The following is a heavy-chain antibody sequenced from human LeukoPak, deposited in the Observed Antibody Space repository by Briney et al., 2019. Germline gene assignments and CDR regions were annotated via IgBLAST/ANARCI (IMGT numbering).Heavy chain of an antibody. V-gene: IGHV4-4*09. CDR2: IYTSGST. Sequence: KPSETLSLTCTVSGGSISSYYWSWIRQPPGKGLEWIGYIYTSGSTNYNPSLKSRVTISVDTSKNQFSLKLSSVTAADTAVYYCARLGDYDFWSGFDPWGQGTLVTVSS. D-gene: IGHD3-3*01. CDR1: GGSISSYY. CDR3: ARLGDYDFWSGFDP. J-gene: IGHJ5*02.